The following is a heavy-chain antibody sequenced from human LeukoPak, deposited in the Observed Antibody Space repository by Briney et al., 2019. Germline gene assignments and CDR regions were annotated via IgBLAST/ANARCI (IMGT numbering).Heavy chain of an antibody. Sequence: SQTLSLTCAISGDSVSSNSAAWNWIRQSPSRGLEWLGRTYYRSKWYNDYAVSVKSRITINPDTSRNQFSLQLNSMTPDDAAVYYCARVEVPVGHDVFRFWGQGIVVTVSS. CDR3: ARVEVPVGHDVFRF. V-gene: IGHV6-1*01. CDR2: TYYRSKWYN. J-gene: IGHJ3*01. CDR1: GDSVSSNSAA. D-gene: IGHD1-1*01.